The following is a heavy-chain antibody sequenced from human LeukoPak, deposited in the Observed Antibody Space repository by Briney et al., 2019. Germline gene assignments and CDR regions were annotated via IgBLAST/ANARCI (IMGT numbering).Heavy chain of an antibody. D-gene: IGHD2-15*01. CDR1: GGSTSSYY. CDR3: ARADCSGGSCYPGYYYYMDV. J-gene: IGHJ6*03. Sequence: PSETLSLTCTVSGGSTSSYYWSWIRQPAGKGLEWIGRIYTSGSTNYNPSLKSRVTMSVDTSKNQFSLKLSSVTAADTAVYYCARADCSGGSCYPGYYYYMDVWGKGTTVTISS. V-gene: IGHV4-4*07. CDR2: IYTSGST.